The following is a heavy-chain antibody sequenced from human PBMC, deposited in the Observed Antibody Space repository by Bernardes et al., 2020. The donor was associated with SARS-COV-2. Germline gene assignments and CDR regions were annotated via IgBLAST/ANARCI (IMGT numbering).Heavy chain of an antibody. D-gene: IGHD3-16*01. CDR1: GFTFSSYG. CDR2: ISYDGSNK. J-gene: IGHJ6*02. Sequence: GGSLRLSCAASGFTFSSYGMHWVRQAPGKGLEWVAVISYDGSNKYYADSVKGRFTISRDNSKNTLYLQMNSLRAEDTAVFYCGGSLLDYYGMDVWGQGTTVTVSS. CDR3: GGSLLDYYGMDV. V-gene: IGHV3-30*03.